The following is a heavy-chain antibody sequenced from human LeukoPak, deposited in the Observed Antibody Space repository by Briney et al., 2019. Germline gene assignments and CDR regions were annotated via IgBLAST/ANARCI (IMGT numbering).Heavy chain of an antibody. J-gene: IGHJ5*02. D-gene: IGHD5-18*01. CDR2: IYYSGTT. CDR1: GGSISGYF. Sequence: PSETLALTCSVSGGSISGYFWSWIRQPPGKGLEWIGYIYYSGTTSYNPSLKSRVTISVDTSKNQFSLKLSSVTAADTAVYYCARGHRYSYGLNWFDPWGQGTLVTVSS. CDR3: ARGHRYSYGLNWFDP. V-gene: IGHV4-59*12.